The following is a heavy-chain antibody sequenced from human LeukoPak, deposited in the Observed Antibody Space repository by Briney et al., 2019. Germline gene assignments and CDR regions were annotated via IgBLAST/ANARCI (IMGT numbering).Heavy chain of an antibody. CDR1: GYTFTGYY. Sequence: ASVKVSCKASGYTFTGYYMHWVRQAPGQGLEWMGWINPNSGGTNYAQKFQGRVTMTRDTSISTAYMELSRLRSDDTAVYYCARDEGHHCSSTSCLNWFDPWGQGTLVTVSS. CDR2: INPNSGGT. CDR3: ARDEGHHCSSTSCLNWFDP. J-gene: IGHJ5*02. D-gene: IGHD2-2*01. V-gene: IGHV1-2*02.